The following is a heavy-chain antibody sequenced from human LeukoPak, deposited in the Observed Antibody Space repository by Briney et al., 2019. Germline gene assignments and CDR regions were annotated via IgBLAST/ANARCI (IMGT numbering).Heavy chain of an antibody. D-gene: IGHD4-23*01. CDR2: LAYDGDNK. Sequence: GGSLRLSCVASGFTFNNYGMHWVRQAPGQGLEWVAVLAYDGDNKYYADSVEGRFTISRDNSKNTLYLQMSSLRAEDTAVYYCAKAGDDYGGSYFDYWGQGTPVTVSS. J-gene: IGHJ4*02. V-gene: IGHV3-30*18. CDR1: GFTFNNYG. CDR3: AKAGDDYGGSYFDY.